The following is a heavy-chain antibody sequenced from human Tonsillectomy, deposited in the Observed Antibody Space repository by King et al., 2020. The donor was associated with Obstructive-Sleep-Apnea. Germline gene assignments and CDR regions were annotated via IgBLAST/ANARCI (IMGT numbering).Heavy chain of an antibody. Sequence: VQLVESGGGLVKPGGSLRLSCAASGLTFSNAWMSLVRQAPGKGLEMVGRIKRKTDDGPTDYAAPVKGRFTISRDDSKNTLFLQMNALKTEDTAVYYCTTDPGDYADYWGQGTLVTVSS. CDR3: TTDPGDYADY. V-gene: IGHV3-15*01. CDR1: GLTFSNAW. D-gene: IGHD4-17*01. J-gene: IGHJ4*02. CDR2: IKRKTDDGPT.